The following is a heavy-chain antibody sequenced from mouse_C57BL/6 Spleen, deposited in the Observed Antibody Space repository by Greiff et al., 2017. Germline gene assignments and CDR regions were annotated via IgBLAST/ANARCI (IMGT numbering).Heavy chain of an antibody. V-gene: IGHV1-64*01. Sequence: QVHVKQPGAELVKPGASVKLSCKASGYTFTSYWMHWVKQRPGQGLEWIGMIHPNSGSTNYNEKFKSKGTLTVDKSSSTAYMQLSSLTSEDSAVYYCARSALITTVVAPDYWGQGTTLTVSS. CDR3: ARSALITTVVAPDY. D-gene: IGHD1-1*01. CDR2: IHPNSGST. J-gene: IGHJ2*01. CDR1: GYTFTSYW.